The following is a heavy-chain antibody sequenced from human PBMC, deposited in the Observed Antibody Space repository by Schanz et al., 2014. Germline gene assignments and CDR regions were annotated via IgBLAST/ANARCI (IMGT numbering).Heavy chain of an antibody. J-gene: IGHJ4*02. CDR2: MNSKTGNT. Sequence: QVQLVQSGAEVKKPGASVKLSCKASNYIFTKYYIHCVRQAPGQGLEWMGWMNSKTGNTGYAQRFQGRVTMTRNTSTSTVYMELSSLRSEDTAVYYCARDGEAAAGCDYWGQGTLVTVSS. CDR1: NYIFTKYY. CDR3: ARDGEAAAGCDY. V-gene: IGHV1-46*03. D-gene: IGHD6-13*01.